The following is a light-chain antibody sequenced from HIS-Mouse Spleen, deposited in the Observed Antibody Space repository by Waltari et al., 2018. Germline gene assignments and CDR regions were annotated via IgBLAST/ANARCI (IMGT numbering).Light chain of an antibody. CDR1: SSDVGSYTL. V-gene: IGLV2-23*01. CDR2: EGS. Sequence: QSALTQPASVSGSPGQSITISCTGTSSDVGSYTLASWYQQHPGKAPKLMIYEGSKRPSGVSNRFSGSKSGNTASLTISGLQAEDEADYYCCSYAGSSTFVVFGGGTKLTVL. J-gene: IGLJ2*01. CDR3: CSYAGSSTFVV.